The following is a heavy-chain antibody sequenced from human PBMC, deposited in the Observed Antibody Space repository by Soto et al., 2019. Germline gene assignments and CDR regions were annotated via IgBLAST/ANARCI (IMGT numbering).Heavy chain of an antibody. V-gene: IGHV3-7*03. CDR1: EFTFSGWW. J-gene: IGHJ4*02. Sequence: EVQLAESGGGLVQPGGSLRLSCVASEFTFSGWWMSWVRQAPGKGLEWVANMKEDGSKKYYVDSVKGRFTISRDNAKNSLFLQMNSLRAEDTAVYYCARDYYGWGSHDKWGQGTLVTVSS. CDR3: ARDYYGWGSHDK. D-gene: IGHD3-10*01. CDR2: MKEDGSKK.